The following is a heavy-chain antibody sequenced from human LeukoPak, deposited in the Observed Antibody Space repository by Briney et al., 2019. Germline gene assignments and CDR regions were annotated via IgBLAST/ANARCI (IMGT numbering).Heavy chain of an antibody. CDR2: ISSSSSYI. Sequence: GGSLRLSCAASGFTFSSYSMNWVRQAPGKGLEWVSSISSSSSYIYYTDSVKGRFTISRDNAKNSLYLQMNSLRAEDTAVYYCARDRYGGNSAPSYWGQGTLVTVSS. J-gene: IGHJ4*02. V-gene: IGHV3-21*01. CDR1: GFTFSSYS. CDR3: ARDRYGGNSAPSY. D-gene: IGHD4-23*01.